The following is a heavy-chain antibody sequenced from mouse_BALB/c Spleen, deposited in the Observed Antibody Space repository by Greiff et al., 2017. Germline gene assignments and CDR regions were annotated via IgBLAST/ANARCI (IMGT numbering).Heavy chain of an antibody. Sequence: EVQLVESGGDLVKPGGSLKLSCAASGFTLSSYGMSWVRQTPDKRLEWVATISSGGSYTYYPDSVKGRFTISRDNAKNTLYLQMSSLKSEDTAMYYCARHVWKGHAMDYWGQGTSVTVSS. CDR1: GFTLSSYG. D-gene: IGHD2-10*02. CDR2: ISSGGSYT. J-gene: IGHJ4*01. CDR3: ARHVWKGHAMDY. V-gene: IGHV5-6*01.